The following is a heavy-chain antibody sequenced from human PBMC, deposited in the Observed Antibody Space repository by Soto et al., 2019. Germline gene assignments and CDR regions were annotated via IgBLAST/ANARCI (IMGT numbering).Heavy chain of an antibody. Sequence: ASVKVSCKGSGYTFTSYYMHWVRQAPGQGLEWMGIINPSGGSTSYAQTFQGRVTMTRDTSTSTVYMELSSLRSEDTAVYYCARGPGDSSGYYKYFHYWGPGPLVTRST. V-gene: IGHV1-46*03. D-gene: IGHD3-22*01. J-gene: IGHJ4*02. CDR3: ARGPGDSSGYYKYFHY. CDR1: GYTFTSYY. CDR2: INPSGGST.